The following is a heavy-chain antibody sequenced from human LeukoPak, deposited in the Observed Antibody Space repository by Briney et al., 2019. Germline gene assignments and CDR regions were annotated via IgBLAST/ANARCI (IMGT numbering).Heavy chain of an antibody. J-gene: IGHJ3*02. D-gene: IGHD6-19*01. CDR3: ASSSSGSYRDAFDI. CDR1: GYTFTGYY. V-gene: IGHV1-2*02. Sequence: ASVKVSCKASGYTFTGYYMHWVRQAPGQGLEWMGWINPNSGGTNYAQKFQGRVTMTRDTSISTAYMELSRLRSDDTAVYYCASSSSGSYRDAFDIWGHGTMVTVSS. CDR2: INPNSGGT.